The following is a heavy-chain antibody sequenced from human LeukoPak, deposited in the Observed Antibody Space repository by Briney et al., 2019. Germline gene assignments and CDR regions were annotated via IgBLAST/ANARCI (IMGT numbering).Heavy chain of an antibody. V-gene: IGHV1-8*01. J-gene: IGHJ6*03. D-gene: IGHD2/OR15-2a*01. CDR2: MNPNSGNT. CDR1: GYTFTSYD. Sequence: GASVRVSCKASGYTFTSYDINWVRQATGQGLEWMGWMNPNSGNTGYAQKLQGRVTMTRNTSISTAYMELSSLRSEDTAVYYCARSLSAYYYYYMDVWGKGTTVTVSS. CDR3: ARSLSAYYYYYMDV.